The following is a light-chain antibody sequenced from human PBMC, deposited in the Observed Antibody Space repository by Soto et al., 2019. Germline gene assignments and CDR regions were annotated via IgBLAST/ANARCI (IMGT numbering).Light chain of an antibody. J-gene: IGLJ2*01. CDR3: CSYAGSDILI. CDR1: SSDVGGYNY. V-gene: IGLV2-11*01. CDR2: GVT. Sequence: QSALTQPRSVSGSPGQSVTISCTGTSSDVGGYNYVSWYQRHPSKAPKLIISGVTKRPSGVPDRFSGSKSGNTASLTISGLQAEDEADYDCCSYAGSDILIFGGGTKLTVL.